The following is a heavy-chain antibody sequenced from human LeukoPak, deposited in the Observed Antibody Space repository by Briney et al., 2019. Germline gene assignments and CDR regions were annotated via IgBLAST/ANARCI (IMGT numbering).Heavy chain of an antibody. V-gene: IGHV3-23*03. CDR3: ANWGGYGHGIDF. CDR2: INRGGET. D-gene: IGHD3-16*01. J-gene: IGHJ4*02. Sequence: GGSLRLSCAASGFTFSSYAMSWVRQSPGEGLEWVSLINRGGETYYADSAKGRFIISRDNSKNTLYLQMNSLRDEDTAVYYCANWGGYGHGIDFWGQGTLVTVSS. CDR1: GFTFSSYA.